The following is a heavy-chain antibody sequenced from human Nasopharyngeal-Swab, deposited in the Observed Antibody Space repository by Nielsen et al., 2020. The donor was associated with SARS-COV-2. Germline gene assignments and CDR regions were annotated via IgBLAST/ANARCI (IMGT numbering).Heavy chain of an antibody. CDR3: AKLIEEGSGSYYALYYYYGMDV. Sequence: VREAPGKGLEWVAVISYDGSNKYYADSVKGRFTISRDNSKNTLYLQMNSLRAEDTVVYYCAKLIEEGSGSYYALYYYYGMDVWGQGTTVTVSS. CDR2: ISYDGSNK. V-gene: IGHV3-30-3*02. D-gene: IGHD3-10*01. J-gene: IGHJ6*02.